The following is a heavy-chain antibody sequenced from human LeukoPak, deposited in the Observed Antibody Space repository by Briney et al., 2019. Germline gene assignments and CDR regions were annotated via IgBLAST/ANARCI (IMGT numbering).Heavy chain of an antibody. D-gene: IGHD2-2*01. CDR3: AREGCSSTSCYYYYYMDV. Sequence: SETLSLTCAVYGGSFSGYYWSWIRQPPGKGLEWIGEINHSGSTNYNPSLKSRVTISVDTSKNQFSLKLSSVTAADTAVYYCAREGCSSTSCYYYYYMDVWGKGTTVTVSS. J-gene: IGHJ6*03. V-gene: IGHV4-34*01. CDR1: GGSFSGYY. CDR2: INHSGST.